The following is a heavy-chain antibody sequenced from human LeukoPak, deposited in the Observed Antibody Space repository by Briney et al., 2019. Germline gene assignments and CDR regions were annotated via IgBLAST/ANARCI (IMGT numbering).Heavy chain of an antibody. CDR2: ISYDGSNK. J-gene: IGHJ5*02. V-gene: IGHV3-30*04. CDR1: GFTFSSYA. CDR3: ARDLRAVAGPNWFDP. D-gene: IGHD6-19*01. Sequence: GGSLRLSCAASGFTFSSYAMHWVRQAPGKGLEWVAVISYDGSNKYYADSVKGRFTISRDNSKNTLYLQMNSLRAEDTAVYYCARDLRAVAGPNWFDPWGQGTLVTVSS.